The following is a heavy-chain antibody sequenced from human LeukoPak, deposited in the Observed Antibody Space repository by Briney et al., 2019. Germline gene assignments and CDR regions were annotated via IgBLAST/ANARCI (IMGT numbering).Heavy chain of an antibody. Sequence: VGSLRLSCAASGFIFSDHYMDWVRQAPGKGLEWVGRTNKTNTYTTQYAASVKGRFSISRDDSRNSLYLQMNSLKTEDTAVYYCARVSGAPNWHFDLWGRGTLVTVSS. J-gene: IGHJ2*01. D-gene: IGHD3-3*02. CDR3: ARVSGAPNWHFDL. V-gene: IGHV3-72*01. CDR2: TNKTNTYTT. CDR1: GFIFSDHY.